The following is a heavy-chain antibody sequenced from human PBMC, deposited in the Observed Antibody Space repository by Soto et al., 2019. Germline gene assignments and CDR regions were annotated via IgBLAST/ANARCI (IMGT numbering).Heavy chain of an antibody. Sequence: VGSLRLSCAGSGVTFSNHLMNLVRQAPGKGLEWVANIKADGSEKYYVDSVKGRFTISRDNAKNSLYLQMNSLRAEDTAVYYCARARGVDSWGQGTLVTGAS. CDR2: IKADGSEK. D-gene: IGHD3-16*01. J-gene: IGHJ5*01. V-gene: IGHV3-7*03. CDR1: GVTFSNHL. CDR3: ARARGVDS.